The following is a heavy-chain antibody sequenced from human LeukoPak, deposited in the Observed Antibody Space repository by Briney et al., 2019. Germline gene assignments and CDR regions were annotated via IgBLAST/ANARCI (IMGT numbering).Heavy chain of an antibody. CDR1: GFTVSSNY. V-gene: IGHV3-53*01. CDR3: ARSLRVRGVPDYMDV. Sequence: GGSLRLSCAASGFTVSSNYMTWVRQAPGKGLEWVSVIHKNAITYYADTVKGRFTISRDNSKNMLYLQMDSLRAEDTAVYYCARSLRVRGVPDYMDVWGKGTTVIISS. D-gene: IGHD3-10*02. J-gene: IGHJ6*03. CDR2: IHKNAIT.